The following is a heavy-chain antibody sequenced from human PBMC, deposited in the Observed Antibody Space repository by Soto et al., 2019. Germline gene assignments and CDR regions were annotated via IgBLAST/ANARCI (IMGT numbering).Heavy chain of an antibody. V-gene: IGHV3-7*05. J-gene: IGHJ3*02. CDR2: IRKDGSAS. CDR3: ARDVSPGSSSLYLDAFDI. CDR1: GFAFGSSW. Sequence: EVQLVESGGGLVHPGGSLRLSCEASGFAFGSSWMTWVRQAPGKGLEWVANIRKDGSASYYLDSVTGRFTISRDNAKNSLYLQMDSLRAEDTGLYFCARDVSPGSSSLYLDAFDIWGQGTMVTVSS. D-gene: IGHD6-13*01.